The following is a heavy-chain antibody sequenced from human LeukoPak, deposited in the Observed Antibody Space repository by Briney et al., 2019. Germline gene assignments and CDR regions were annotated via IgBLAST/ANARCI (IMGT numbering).Heavy chain of an antibody. CDR2: ISSSGSTI. Sequence: GGSLRLSCAASGFTFSSYEMNWVRQAPGKGLEWVSYISSSGSTIYYADSVKGRFTISRDNARNSLYLQMNSLRAEDTAVYYCARVGGSSGWYHRPGGPYELDYWGQGTLVTVSS. D-gene: IGHD6-19*01. CDR1: GFTFSSYE. V-gene: IGHV3-48*03. J-gene: IGHJ4*02. CDR3: ARVGGSSGWYHRPGGPYELDY.